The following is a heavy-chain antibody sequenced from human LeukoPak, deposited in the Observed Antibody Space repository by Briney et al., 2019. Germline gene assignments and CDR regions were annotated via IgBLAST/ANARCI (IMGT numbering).Heavy chain of an antibody. V-gene: IGHV3-20*01. Sequence: GGSLRLSCAASGFTFDDYGMSWVRQAPGKGLEWVSGINWNGGSTGYADSVKGRFTISRDNAKNSLYLQMNSLRAEDTALYHCARLGRNCSSTSCYTPHYYYYYYMDVWGKGTTVTVSS. CDR1: GFTFDDYG. CDR2: INWNGGST. J-gene: IGHJ6*03. D-gene: IGHD2-2*02. CDR3: ARLGRNCSSTSCYTPHYYYYYYMDV.